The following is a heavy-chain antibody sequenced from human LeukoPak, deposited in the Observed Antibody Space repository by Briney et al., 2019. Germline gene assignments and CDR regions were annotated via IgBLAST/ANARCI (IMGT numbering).Heavy chain of an antibody. CDR1: GYTFTSYY. CDR2: INPTGGST. CDR3: ARMGGSYYLYFDY. Sequence: ASVKVSCKASGYTFTSYYMHWVRQAPGQGLEWMGLINPTGGSTGYAQKFQGRVTMTRDMSTSTDYMELSSLRSEDTAVYYCARMGGSYYLYFDYWGQGTLVTVSS. V-gene: IGHV1-46*01. J-gene: IGHJ4*02. D-gene: IGHD1-26*01.